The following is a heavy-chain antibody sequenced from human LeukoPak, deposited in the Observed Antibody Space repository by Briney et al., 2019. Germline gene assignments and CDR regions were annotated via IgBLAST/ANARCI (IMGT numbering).Heavy chain of an antibody. CDR1: GGTFSSYA. CDR3: ARDFGSGWTEDAFDI. CDR2: IIPIFGTA. V-gene: IGHV1-69*05. Sequence: ASVKVSCKASGGTFSSYAISWVRQASGQGLEWMGRIIPIFGTANYAQKFQGRVTITTDESTSTAYMELSSLRSEDTAVYYCARDFGSGWTEDAFDIWGQGTMVTVSS. D-gene: IGHD6-19*01. J-gene: IGHJ3*02.